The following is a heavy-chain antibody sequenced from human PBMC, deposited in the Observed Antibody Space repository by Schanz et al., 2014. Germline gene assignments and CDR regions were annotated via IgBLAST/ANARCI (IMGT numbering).Heavy chain of an antibody. CDR2: INPNSGGT. D-gene: IGHD1-1*01. Sequence: QVQLVQSGSELKKPGASVKVSCKASGYTFTGYYMHWVRQAPGQGLEWMGRINPNSGGTNYAQKFQGRVTMTRDTSSTTAYMELNSLRSDDTAVYYCVRELSGGTFDYWGQGALVTVSS. CDR3: VRELSGGTFDY. J-gene: IGHJ4*02. CDR1: GYTFTGYY. V-gene: IGHV1-2*02.